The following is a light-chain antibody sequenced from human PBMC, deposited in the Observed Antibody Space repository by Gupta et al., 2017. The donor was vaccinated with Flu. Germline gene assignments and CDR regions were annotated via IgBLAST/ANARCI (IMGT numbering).Light chain of an antibody. J-gene: IGLJ2*01. Sequence: QLVLTQSPAAAASLGASVKLTCTLSSGHSSYVIACHQQQPEKGPRYLMKLNSDGSHSKGDGIPDRFSGSSSAADRYLTISGVHSEYEADYYSHTCVVFGGGTKLTVL. CDR3: HTCVV. V-gene: IGLV4-69*01. CDR1: SGHSSYV. CDR2: LNSDGSH.